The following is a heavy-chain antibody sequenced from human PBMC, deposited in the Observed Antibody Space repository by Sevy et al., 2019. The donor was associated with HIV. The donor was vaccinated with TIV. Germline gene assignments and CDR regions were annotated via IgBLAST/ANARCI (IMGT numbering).Heavy chain of an antibody. J-gene: IGHJ5*02. D-gene: IGHD2-2*01. CDR3: ARGRDEYQLFPEYNWFDP. CDR1: GGSFSGYY. CDR2: INHSGST. Sequence: SETLSLTCAVYGGSFSGYYWSWIRQPPGKGLEWIGEINHSGSTNYNPSLKSRVTISVDTSKNQFSLKLSSVTAADTAVYYCARGRDEYQLFPEYNWFDPWGQGTLVTVSS. V-gene: IGHV4-34*01.